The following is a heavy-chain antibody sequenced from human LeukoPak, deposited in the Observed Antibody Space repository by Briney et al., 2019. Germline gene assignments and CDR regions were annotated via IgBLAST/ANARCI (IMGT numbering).Heavy chain of an antibody. CDR2: ISSNGGST. CDR3: ARASGYCSGGSCYSPRVMGYYFDY. CDR1: GFTFSSYA. D-gene: IGHD2-15*01. V-gene: IGHV3-64*01. Sequence: GGSLRLSCAASGFTFSSYAMHWVRQAPGKGLEYVSAISSNGGSTYYANSVKGRFTISRDNSKNTLYLQMGSLRAEDMAVYYCARASGYCSGGSCYSPRVMGYYFDYWGQGTLVTVSS. J-gene: IGHJ4*02.